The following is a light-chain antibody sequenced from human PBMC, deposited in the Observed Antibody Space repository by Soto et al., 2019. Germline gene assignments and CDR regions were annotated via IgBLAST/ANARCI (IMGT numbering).Light chain of an antibody. V-gene: IGKV1-5*03. CDR2: KAS. CDR3: QQYNTFPWT. CDR1: QSISSW. Sequence: DIQVTQSPSTLSASVGDRVTITCRASQSISSWLAWYQQKPGKAPKALIYKASSLESGVPSRFSGSESGTEFTLTISSLQPDDVATYYCQQYNTFPWTFGQGTKVEVK. J-gene: IGKJ1*01.